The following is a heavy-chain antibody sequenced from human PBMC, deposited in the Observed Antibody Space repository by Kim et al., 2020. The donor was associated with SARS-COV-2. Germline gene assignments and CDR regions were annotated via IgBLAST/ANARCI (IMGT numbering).Heavy chain of an antibody. CDR1: GFTFGDYA. V-gene: IGHV3-9*01. CDR2: ISWNSGSI. J-gene: IGHJ5*02. D-gene: IGHD3-10*01. Sequence: GGSLRLSCAASGFTFGDYAMHWVRQAPGKGLEWVSGISWNSGSIGYADSVKGRFTISRDNAKNSLYLQMNSLRAEDTALYYCAKDYVRFGELLGWFDPWGQGTLVTVSS. CDR3: AKDYVRFGELLGWFDP.